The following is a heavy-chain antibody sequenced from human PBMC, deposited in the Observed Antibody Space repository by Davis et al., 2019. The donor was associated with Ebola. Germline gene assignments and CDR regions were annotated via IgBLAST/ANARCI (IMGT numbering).Heavy chain of an antibody. J-gene: IGHJ2*01. CDR3: ARAHGFYWYSDL. V-gene: IGHV1-8*01. CDR2: MNPNSGNT. Sequence: ASVKVSCKASGYTFTSYDINWVRQAAGQGLEWMGWMNPNSGNTGYAQKFQGRVTMTRDTSRTTAYMELSSLTSEDTAVYFCARAHGFYWYSDLWGRGTLVTVAP. D-gene: IGHD4-17*01. CDR1: GYTFTSYD.